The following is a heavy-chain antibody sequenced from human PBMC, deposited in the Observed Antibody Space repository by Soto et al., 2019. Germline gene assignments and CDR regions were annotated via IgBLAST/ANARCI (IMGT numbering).Heavy chain of an antibody. CDR1: GFSLSTSGVG. D-gene: IGHD6-6*01. CDR3: ARGLATLPVFAFDI. J-gene: IGHJ3*02. Sequence: SGPTLVNPTQTLTLTCSFSGFSLSTSGVGVGWIRQSPGKALEWLALIYWSGDEHYRPSLKSRLSIIRDTSKNHVVLIMTDMDPVDTATYYCARGLATLPVFAFDIWGQGTMVTVSS. CDR2: IYWSGDE. V-gene: IGHV2-5*01.